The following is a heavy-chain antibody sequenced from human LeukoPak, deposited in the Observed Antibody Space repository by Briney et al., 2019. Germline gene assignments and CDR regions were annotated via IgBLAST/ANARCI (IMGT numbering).Heavy chain of an antibody. Sequence: SQTLSLTCTVSGDSISSGGYYWSWIRQPPGKGLEWIGYIYHSGSTYYNPSLKSRVTISVDRSKNQFSLKLSSVTAADTAVYYCARGAFDYSNYFGYWGQRTLVTVSS. CDR1: GDSISSGGYY. J-gene: IGHJ4*02. CDR2: IYHSGST. CDR3: ARGAFDYSNYFGY. D-gene: IGHD4-11*01. V-gene: IGHV4-30-2*01.